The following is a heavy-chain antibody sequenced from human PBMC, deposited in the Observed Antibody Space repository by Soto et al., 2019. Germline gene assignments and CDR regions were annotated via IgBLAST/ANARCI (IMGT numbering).Heavy chain of an antibody. CDR1: GFTFSSYS. CDR3: AREDCSSTSCAGKRFDP. CDR2: ISSSSSTI. D-gene: IGHD2-2*01. J-gene: IGHJ5*02. Sequence: GGSLRLSCAASGFTFSSYSMNWVRQAPGKGLEWVSYISSSSSTIYYADSVKGRFTISRDNAKNSLYLQMNSLRAEDTAVYYCAREDCSSTSCAGKRFDPWGQGTLVTVSS. V-gene: IGHV3-48*01.